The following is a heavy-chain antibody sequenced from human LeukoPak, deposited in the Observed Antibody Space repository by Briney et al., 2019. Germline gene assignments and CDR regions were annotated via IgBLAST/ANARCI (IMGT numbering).Heavy chain of an antibody. J-gene: IGHJ4*02. D-gene: IGHD5-24*01. V-gene: IGHV6-1*01. CDR1: GESVSSTGAS. CDR3: VRGNYNFDY. Sequence: SQTLSLTCAISGESVSSTGASWNWIRQSPSRGLEWLGRTYYRSQWYYEYALSVKSRIIVAPDTSKDQFSLQLNSVAPEDTAVYYCVRGNYNFDYWGQGSLVTVSS. CDR2: TYYRSQWYY.